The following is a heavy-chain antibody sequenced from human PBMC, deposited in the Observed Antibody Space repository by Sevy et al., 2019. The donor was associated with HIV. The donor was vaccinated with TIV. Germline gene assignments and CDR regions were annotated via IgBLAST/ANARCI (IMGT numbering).Heavy chain of an antibody. Sequence: GGSLRLSCAASGFTFSSYAMSWVRQAPGKGLEWVSAISGSGGSTYYADSVKGRFTISRDNSKNTLYLQMNSLRAEDTAVYYCAKDLGDRGSYYGRPGGDFAYWGQGTLVTVSS. J-gene: IGHJ4*02. CDR2: ISGSGGST. CDR1: GFTFSSYA. V-gene: IGHV3-23*01. D-gene: IGHD1-26*01. CDR3: AKDLGDRGSYYGRPGGDFAY.